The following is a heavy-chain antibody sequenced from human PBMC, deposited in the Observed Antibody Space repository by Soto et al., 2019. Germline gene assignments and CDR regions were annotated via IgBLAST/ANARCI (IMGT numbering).Heavy chain of an antibody. CDR1: GFTFSSYA. CDR2: ISNNGDTA. V-gene: IGHV3-23*01. CDR3: AKSHVFIEAIVTLLDS. J-gene: IGHJ4*02. Sequence: EVQLLESGGGLVQPGGSLTLSCATSGFTFSSYAMVWVRQAAEKGLEWVASISNNGDTAYYADSVKGRFTISRGNSEKTLYLKMNGMIADDTALYFFAKSHVFIEAIVTLLDSGGQGTQVTVSS. D-gene: IGHD3-16*02.